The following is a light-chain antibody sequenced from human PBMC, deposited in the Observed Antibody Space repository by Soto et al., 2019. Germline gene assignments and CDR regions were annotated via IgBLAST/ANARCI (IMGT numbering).Light chain of an antibody. V-gene: IGKV3-20*01. CDR1: PSVRSSY. J-gene: IGKJ5*01. Sequence: EIVLAQSPGALSLSPGESATLSCRASPSVRSSYFAWYQQNPGQAPRLLIYGSSNRATGLPDRFSGSGSGTDFTLTISRQEAEDGAVYYCQQHGSSPRTFGQGTRLEIK. CDR3: QQHGSSPRT. CDR2: GSS.